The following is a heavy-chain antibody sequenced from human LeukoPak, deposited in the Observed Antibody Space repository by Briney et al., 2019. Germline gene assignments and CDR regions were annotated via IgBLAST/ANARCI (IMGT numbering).Heavy chain of an antibody. D-gene: IGHD3-22*01. CDR2: IYYSGSP. V-gene: IGHV4-59*08. CDR3: ARGVSYYDSSGYYNEYFQH. J-gene: IGHJ1*01. Sequence: SETLSLTCTVSGGSISSYYWSWIRQPPGKGLEWIGYIYYSGSPNYNPSLKSRVTISVDTSKNQFSLKLSSVTAADTAVYYCARGVSYYDSSGYYNEYFQHWGQGTLVTVSS. CDR1: GGSISSYY.